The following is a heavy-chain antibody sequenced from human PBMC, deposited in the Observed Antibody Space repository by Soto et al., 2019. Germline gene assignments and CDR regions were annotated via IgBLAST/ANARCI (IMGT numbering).Heavy chain of an antibody. V-gene: IGHV3-23*01. J-gene: IGHJ4*02. CDR1: GFSFRTYA. D-gene: IGHD3-16*01. CDR3: AKALRLHFDY. CDR2: LSGSGNKT. Sequence: GGSLRLSCAASGFSFRTYAMSCVRQAPGKGLEWVSALSGSGNKTYYADSVRGRFTISRDNSKNTLYLQMHSLRAEDTAVYYCAKALRLHFDYWGQGTVVTVSS.